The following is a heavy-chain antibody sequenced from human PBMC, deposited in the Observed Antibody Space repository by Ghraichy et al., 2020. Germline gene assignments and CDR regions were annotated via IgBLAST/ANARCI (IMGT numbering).Heavy chain of an antibody. CDR3: ANEGSGWYFHY. J-gene: IGHJ4*02. CDR2: ISYDGSNK. V-gene: IGHV3-30*18. D-gene: IGHD6-19*01. Sequence: SCAASGFTFSSYGMHWVRQAPGKGLEWVAVISYDGSNKYYADSVKGRFTISRDNSKNTLYLQMNSLRAEDTAVYYCANEGSGWYFHYWGQGTLVTVSS. CDR1: GFTFSSYG.